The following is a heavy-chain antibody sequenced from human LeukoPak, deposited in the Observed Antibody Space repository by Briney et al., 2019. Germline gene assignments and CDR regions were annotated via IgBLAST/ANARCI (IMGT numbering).Heavy chain of an antibody. D-gene: IGHD2-2*01. CDR3: ARQRSIVVVPAAIGWFDP. J-gene: IGHJ5*02. Sequence: GASVKVSCKASGGTFSSYAISWVRQAPGQGLEWMGGIIPIFGTANCAQKFQGRVTITTDESTSTAYMELSSLRSEDTAVYYCARQRSIVVVPAAIGWFDPWGQGTLVTVSS. V-gene: IGHV1-69*05. CDR2: IIPIFGTA. CDR1: GGTFSSYA.